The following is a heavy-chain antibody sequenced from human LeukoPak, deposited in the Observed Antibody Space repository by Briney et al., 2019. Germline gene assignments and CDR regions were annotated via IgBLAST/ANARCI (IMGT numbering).Heavy chain of an antibody. CDR1: GGSISNGAYY. Sequence: PSETLSLTCTVSGGSISNGAYYWSWIRQHPGKGLEWIGVIHYSGTTYYNPSLKRRITISVDTSKNHFSLRLTSVAAADTAVYYCARDLDRAYTFGHDAFDIWGLGTMVTVSS. V-gene: IGHV4-31*03. J-gene: IGHJ3*02. D-gene: IGHD5-18*01. CDR2: IHYSGTT. CDR3: ARDLDRAYTFGHDAFDI.